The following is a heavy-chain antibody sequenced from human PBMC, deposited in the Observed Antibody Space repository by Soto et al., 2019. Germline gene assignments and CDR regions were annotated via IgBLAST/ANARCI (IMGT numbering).Heavy chain of an antibody. D-gene: IGHD6-13*01. V-gene: IGHV4-4*02. Sequence: PSEPLSLTFVDSGCAIRISYCWSWVRQPPGKGLEWIGEIYHSGSTNFNPSLKSRVTISVDKSKNQFSLKLCFVTAADTAVYYCARCIAAAGPIDYWGQG. CDR1: GCAIRISYC. CDR3: ARCIAAAGPIDY. J-gene: IGHJ4*02. CDR2: IYHSGST.